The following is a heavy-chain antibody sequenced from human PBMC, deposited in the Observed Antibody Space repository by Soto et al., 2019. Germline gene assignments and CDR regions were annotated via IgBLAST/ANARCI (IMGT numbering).Heavy chain of an antibody. CDR2: ISGSGGST. CDR1: GFTFSSYA. V-gene: IGHV3-23*01. J-gene: IGHJ5*02. CDR3: AKDSSVGVRSSWYPVWDWFDP. Sequence: HPGGSLRLSCAASGFTFSSYAMSWVRQAPGKGLEWVSAISGSGGSTYYADSVKGRFSISRDNSKNTLYLQMNSLRAEDTAIYYCAKDSSVGVRSSWYPVWDWFDPWGQGTLVTVSS. D-gene: IGHD6-13*01.